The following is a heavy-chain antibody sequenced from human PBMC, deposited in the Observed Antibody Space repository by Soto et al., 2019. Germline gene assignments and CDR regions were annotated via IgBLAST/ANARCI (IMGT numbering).Heavy chain of an antibody. CDR2: ISTYSGDP. CDR1: GYSFTSNA. D-gene: IGHD3-16*02. V-gene: IGHV1-18*04. Sequence: QVQLVQSGAEVKKPGASVKVACKASGYSFTSNAITWVRQAPGQGLEWMGWISTYSGDPNYAQKFQGRVTMTTDTSTNTAYMELSSLRSDDTAVYYCARVWGSYQAPAGGAGFDPCGQGTLVTVSS. CDR3: ARVWGSYQAPAGGAGFDP. J-gene: IGHJ5*02.